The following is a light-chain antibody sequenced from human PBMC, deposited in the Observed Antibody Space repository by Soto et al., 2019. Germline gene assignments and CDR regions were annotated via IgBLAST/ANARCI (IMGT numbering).Light chain of an antibody. Sequence: QSALTQPASVSGSPGQSITISCTGTSTDVGGYNYVSWYQQLPGKALKLMIYDVSERPSGVSDRFSASKSGNTASLVISGLQAEDEADYYCSSFTSGSSHYVFGSGTKLTVL. CDR3: SSFTSGSSHYV. CDR1: STDVGGYNY. V-gene: IGLV2-14*01. J-gene: IGLJ1*01. CDR2: DVS.